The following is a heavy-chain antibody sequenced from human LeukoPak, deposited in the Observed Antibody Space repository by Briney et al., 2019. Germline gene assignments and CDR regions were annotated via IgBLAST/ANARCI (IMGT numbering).Heavy chain of an antibody. Sequence: GGSLRLSCIGSGFTFSRLWMHWVRQAPGKGLEWVSRASSDGSSTVYADSVKGRFTISRDNAKKTLYLQMNSLRVEDTARYYCARDSDAGFDYWGRGTLVTVPS. V-gene: IGHV3-74*01. CDR2: ASSDGSST. J-gene: IGHJ4*02. CDR3: ARDSDAGFDY. CDR1: GFTFSRLW.